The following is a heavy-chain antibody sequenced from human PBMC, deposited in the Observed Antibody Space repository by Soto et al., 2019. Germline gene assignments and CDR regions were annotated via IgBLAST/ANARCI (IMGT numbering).Heavy chain of an antibody. V-gene: IGHV1-69*01. Sequence: QVQLVQSGAEVKKPGSSVKVSCKASGGTFSSYAISWVRQAPGQGLEWMGGIIPIFGTANYAQKFQGRVTITADESTSTAYMELSRLRSEDTAVYYCARGVTPQDHYHYYGMDVWGQGTTVTVSS. CDR3: ARGVTPQDHYHYYGMDV. CDR2: IIPIFGTA. D-gene: IGHD5-18*01. CDR1: GGTFSSYA. J-gene: IGHJ6*02.